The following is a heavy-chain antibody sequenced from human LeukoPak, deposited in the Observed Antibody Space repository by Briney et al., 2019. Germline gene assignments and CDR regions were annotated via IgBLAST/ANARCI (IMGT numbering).Heavy chain of an antibody. D-gene: IGHD2-8*02. CDR3: AKFSGPIETIDY. J-gene: IGHJ4*02. Sequence: GGSLRLSCAASGFPFSSYAMQWVRQAPGKGLEWVAFIRYDGSNKYYADSVKDRFTISRDNSKNTLYLQMNSLRAEDTAVYYCAKFSGPIETIDYWGQGTLVTVSS. CDR1: GFPFSSYA. CDR2: IRYDGSNK. V-gene: IGHV3-30*02.